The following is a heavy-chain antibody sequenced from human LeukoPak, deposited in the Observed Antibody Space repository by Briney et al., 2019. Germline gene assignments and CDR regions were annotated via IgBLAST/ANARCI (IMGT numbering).Heavy chain of an antibody. CDR2: ISSSSYI. CDR1: GFTFSSYS. D-gene: IGHD3-3*01. CDR3: ARVEERYYDFWSGYSYYYYYGMDV. Sequence: GGSLRLSCAASGFTFSSYSMNWVRQAPGKGLEWVSSISSSSYIYYADSVKGRFTISRDNAKNSLYLQMNSLRAEDMAVYYCARVEERYYDFWSGYSYYYYYGMDVWGQGTTVTVSS. V-gene: IGHV3-21*01. J-gene: IGHJ6*02.